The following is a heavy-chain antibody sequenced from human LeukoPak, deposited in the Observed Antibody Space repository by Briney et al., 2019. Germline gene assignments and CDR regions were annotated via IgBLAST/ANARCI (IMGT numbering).Heavy chain of an antibody. CDR3: ARVSNSAWYFDY. CDR1: GASISCYY. D-gene: IGHD6-19*01. Sequence: SETLSLTCTVSGASISCYYWSWLGQPPGKTLEGMGYIYYTGSTNYNPSLKSRVTISVDTSKNQLSLKLISVTAADTAVYYCARVSNSAWYFDYWGQGTLVTVSS. CDR2: IYYTGST. J-gene: IGHJ4*02. V-gene: IGHV4-59*01.